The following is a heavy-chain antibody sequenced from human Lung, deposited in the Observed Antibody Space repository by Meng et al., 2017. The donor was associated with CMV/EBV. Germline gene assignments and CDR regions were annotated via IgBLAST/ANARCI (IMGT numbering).Heavy chain of an antibody. J-gene: IGHJ4*02. V-gene: IGHV4-30-4*01. CDR3: AREGTNSYYFDY. Sequence: CGGSGDSSSSGDSYWSWIRQPPGKGLEWIGYIYESGSTYYNQALESRVTISVDTSKNKFSLKVMSVTAADTAVYYCAREGTNSYYFDYWGQGTLVTVSS. CDR1: GDSSSSGDSY. D-gene: IGHD1-14*01. CDR2: IYESGST.